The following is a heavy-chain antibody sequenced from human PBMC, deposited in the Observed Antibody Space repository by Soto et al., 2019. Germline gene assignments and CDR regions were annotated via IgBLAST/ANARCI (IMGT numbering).Heavy chain of an antibody. Sequence: QVQLVQSGAEVKKPGASVKVSCKASGYTFTGYYMHWVRQAPGQGLEWMGWINPNSGGTNYAQKFQGRVTMTRDTSISTAYMELSRLRSDDTAVYYCARDQGAADGAGYDFWSGRYGMDVWGQGTTVTVSS. CDR1: GYTFTGYY. CDR2: INPNSGGT. V-gene: IGHV1-2*02. CDR3: ARDQGAADGAGYDFWSGRYGMDV. D-gene: IGHD3-3*01. J-gene: IGHJ6*02.